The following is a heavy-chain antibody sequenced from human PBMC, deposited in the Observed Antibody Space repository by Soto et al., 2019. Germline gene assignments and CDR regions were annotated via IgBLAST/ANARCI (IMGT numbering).Heavy chain of an antibody. CDR1: GYSFPTYW. CDR3: ARQYYYDSSAYYYAFDV. Sequence: GESLKISCRGSGYSFPTYWIGWVRQMPGKGLEWMGIIYPGDSDTRYSPSFRGQVTISADKSTSTAYLQWSSLKASDTAMYYCARQYYYDSSAYYYAFDVWGQGTMVTVSS. J-gene: IGHJ3*01. V-gene: IGHV5-51*01. D-gene: IGHD3-22*01. CDR2: IYPGDSDT.